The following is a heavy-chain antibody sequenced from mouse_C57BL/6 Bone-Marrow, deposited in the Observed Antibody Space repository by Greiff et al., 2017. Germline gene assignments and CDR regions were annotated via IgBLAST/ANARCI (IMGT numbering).Heavy chain of an antibody. CDR2: IDPSDSET. Sequence: QVQLQQSGAELVRPGSSVKLSCKASGYTFTSYWMHWVKQRPIQGLEWIGNIDPSDSETHYNQKFKDKATLTVDKSSSTAYMQLSSLTSEDSAVYYCAREEAYSNYFAWFAYWGQGTLVTVSA. V-gene: IGHV1-52*01. J-gene: IGHJ3*01. D-gene: IGHD2-5*01. CDR3: AREEAYSNYFAWFAY. CDR1: GYTFTSYW.